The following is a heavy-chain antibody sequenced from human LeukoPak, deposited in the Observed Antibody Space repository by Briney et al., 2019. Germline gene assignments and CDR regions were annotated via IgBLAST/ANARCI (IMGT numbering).Heavy chain of an antibody. J-gene: IGHJ4*02. CDR1: GFTFSNYG. Sequence: GRSLRLSCAASGFTFSNYGMHWVRQAPGKGLEWMAVIWHDGSNKYYADSVKGRFTISRDNSKNTLYLQMNSLRAGDTAVYYCANNFDYWGQGTLVTVSS. CDR2: IWHDGSNK. CDR3: ANNFDY. V-gene: IGHV3-33*06.